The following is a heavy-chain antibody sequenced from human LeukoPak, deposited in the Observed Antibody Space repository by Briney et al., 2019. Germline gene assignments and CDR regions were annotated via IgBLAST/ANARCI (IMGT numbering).Heavy chain of an antibody. V-gene: IGHV3-74*01. CDR1: GFTFSNYW. CDR3: ARAVGSGSY. D-gene: IGHD3-10*01. CDR2: INSDGSST. J-gene: IGHJ4*02. Sequence: EGSLRLSCAASGFTFSNYWMHWVRQAPGKGLVWVSHINSDGSSTNYADSVKGRFTISRDNAKNTLYLQMSSLRAEDTGVYYCARAVGSGSYWGQGTLVTVSS.